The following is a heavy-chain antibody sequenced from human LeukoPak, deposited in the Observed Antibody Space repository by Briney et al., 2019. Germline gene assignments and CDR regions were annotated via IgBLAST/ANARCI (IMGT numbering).Heavy chain of an antibody. CDR1: GFTFSSYW. V-gene: IGHV3-30*18. CDR3: AKDFFGDYYGSGIFDY. J-gene: IGHJ4*02. Sequence: GGSLRLSCAASGFTFSSYWMSWVRQAPGKGLEWVAVISYDGSNKYYADSVKGRFTISRDNSKNTLYLQMNSLRAEDTAVYYCAKDFFGDYYGSGIFDYWGQGTLVTVSS. D-gene: IGHD3-10*01. CDR2: ISYDGSNK.